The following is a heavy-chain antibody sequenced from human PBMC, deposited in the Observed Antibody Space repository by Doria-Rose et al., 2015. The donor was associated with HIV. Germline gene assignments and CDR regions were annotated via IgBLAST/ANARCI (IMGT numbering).Heavy chain of an antibody. CDR3: ARIKSSRWYHKYYFDF. CDR1: GVSLSSPGMG. V-gene: IGHV2-26*01. Sequence: QVTLKESGPVLVKPTETLTLTCTVSGVSLSSPGMGVSWIRQPPGKALEWLANIFSDDERSYKTSLKSRLTISRGPSKSQVVLTMTDMDPVDTATYYCARIKSSRWYHKYYFDFWGQGTLVIASA. CDR2: IFSDDER. D-gene: IGHD6-13*01. J-gene: IGHJ4*02.